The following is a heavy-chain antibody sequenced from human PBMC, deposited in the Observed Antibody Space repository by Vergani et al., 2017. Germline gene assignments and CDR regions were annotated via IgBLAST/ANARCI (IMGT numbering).Heavy chain of an antibody. CDR2: VNPEGTNT. CDR3: ARDGRIYAEDTELDY. D-gene: IGHD2-21*01. J-gene: IGHJ4*02. Sequence: EVQLVESGGGLVQPGGSLRLSCAASGFTFSRHWMHWVRQAPGKGLVWVSRVNPEGTNTHYADSVKGRFTISRDNAKNIMYLQLNSLRDEDTAVYYCARDGRIYAEDTELDYWGQRSMATVSS. V-gene: IGHV3-74*01. CDR1: GFTFSRHW.